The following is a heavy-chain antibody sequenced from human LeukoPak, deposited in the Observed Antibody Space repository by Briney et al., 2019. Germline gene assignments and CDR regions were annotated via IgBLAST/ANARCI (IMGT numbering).Heavy chain of an antibody. Sequence: ASVKVSCKASGGTFSSYAISWVRQAPGQGLERMGGIIPIFGTVNYAQKFQGRVTITADKSTSTAYMELSSLRSEGTAVYYCARSLFRFLEWSYRSYYYYYMDVWGKGTTVTVSS. CDR3: ARSLFRFLEWSYRSYYYYYMDV. CDR1: GGTFSSYA. J-gene: IGHJ6*03. D-gene: IGHD3-3*01. CDR2: IIPIFGTV. V-gene: IGHV1-69*06.